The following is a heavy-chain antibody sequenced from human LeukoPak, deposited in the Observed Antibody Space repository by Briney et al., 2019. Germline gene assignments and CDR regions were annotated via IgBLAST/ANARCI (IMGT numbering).Heavy chain of an antibody. V-gene: IGHV4-39*07. J-gene: IGHJ5*02. CDR1: GGSISSSSYY. CDR2: IYYSGCT. CDR3: ARTTVTSTDP. D-gene: IGHD4-17*01. Sequence: SETLSLPCTVSGGSISSSSYYWGGIRPPPGRGLEWIGSIYYSGCTYYTPSLNSRVTIPVNTSKNQFSLKLSSVTAADTAVYYCARTTVTSTDPWGQGTVVTVSS.